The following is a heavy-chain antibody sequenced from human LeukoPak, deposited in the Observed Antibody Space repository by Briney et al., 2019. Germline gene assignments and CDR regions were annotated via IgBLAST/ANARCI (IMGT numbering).Heavy chain of an antibody. V-gene: IGHV1-46*01. CDR2: INPSGGST. D-gene: IGHD3-10*01. CDR3: ARDEAEYYGSGSYYDYFDY. CDR1: GYTFTSYY. J-gene: IGHJ4*02. Sequence: ASVKVSCKASGYTFTSYYMHWVRQAPGQGLEWMGIINPSGGSTSYAQKFQGRVTMTRDTPTSTVYMELSSLRSEDTAVYYCARDEAEYYGSGSYYDYFDYWGQGTLVTVSS.